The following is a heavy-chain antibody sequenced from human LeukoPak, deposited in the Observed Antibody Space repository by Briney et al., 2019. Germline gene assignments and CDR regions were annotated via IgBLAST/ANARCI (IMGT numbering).Heavy chain of an antibody. CDR3: ARQTLGVRAFDI. V-gene: IGHV4-59*12. CDR1: GGSISSYY. Sequence: SETLSLTCTVSGGSISSYYWSWIRQPPGKGLEWIGYIYYSGTTNYNLSLKSRVTISVDTSKNQFPLKLTSVTAADTAAYYCARQTLGVRAFDIWGQGTMVTVSS. CDR2: IYYSGTT. D-gene: IGHD3-10*01. J-gene: IGHJ3*02.